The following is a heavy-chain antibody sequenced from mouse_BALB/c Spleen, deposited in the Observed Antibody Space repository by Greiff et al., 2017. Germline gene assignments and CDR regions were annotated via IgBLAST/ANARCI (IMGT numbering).Heavy chain of an antibody. CDR3: ARRGYYSYYAMDY. CDR2: ISSGGST. CDR1: GFTFSSYA. V-gene: IGHV5-6-5*01. Sequence: DVKLVESGGGLVKPGGSLKLSCAASGFTFSSYAMSWVRQTPEKRLEWVASISSGGSTYYPDSVKGRFTISRDNARNILYLQMSSLRSEDTAMYYCARRGYYSYYAMDYWGQGTSVTVSS. D-gene: IGHD1-1*01. J-gene: IGHJ4*01.